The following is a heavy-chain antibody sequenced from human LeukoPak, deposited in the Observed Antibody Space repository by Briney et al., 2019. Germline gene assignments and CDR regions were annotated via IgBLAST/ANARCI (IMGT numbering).Heavy chain of an antibody. J-gene: IGHJ4*02. CDR1: GFTFSSYG. D-gene: IGHD2-2*01. CDR2: IWYDGSNK. CDR3: AKEGPEGDFDY. V-gene: IGHV3-30*02. Sequence: QSGGSLRLSCAASGFTFSSYGMHWVRQAPGKGLEWVAVIWYDGSNKYYADPVKGRFTISRDNSKNTLYLQMNSLRAEDTAVYYCAKEGPEGDFDYWGQGTLVTVSS.